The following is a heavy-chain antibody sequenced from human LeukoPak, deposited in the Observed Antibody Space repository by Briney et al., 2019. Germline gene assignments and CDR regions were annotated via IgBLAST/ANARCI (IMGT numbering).Heavy chain of an antibody. CDR2: TYYRSKWYN. CDR1: GDSVSSNIAS. V-gene: IGHV6-1*01. CDR3: ARVYNWNPAGAFDI. J-gene: IGHJ3*02. Sequence: SQTLSLTCAISGDSVSSNIASWNWIRQSPSRGLEWLGRTYYRSKWYNDYAVSVKSRITIHPDTSKNQFSLQLNSVTPEDTAVYYCARVYNWNPAGAFDIWGQGTVVTVSS. D-gene: IGHD1-1*01.